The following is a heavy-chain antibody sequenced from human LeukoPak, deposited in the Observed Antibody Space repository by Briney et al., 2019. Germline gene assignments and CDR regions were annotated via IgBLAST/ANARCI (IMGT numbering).Heavy chain of an antibody. CDR3: ARATLMITFGGVIAKIPNWFDP. J-gene: IGHJ5*02. D-gene: IGHD3-16*02. CDR2: IIPIFGTA. Sequence: SVKVSCKASGGTFSSYAISWVRQAPGQGLEWMGGIIPIFGTANYAQKFQGRVTITADESTSTAYMELSSLRSDDAAVYYCARATLMITFGGVIAKIPNWFDPWGQGTLVTVSS. CDR1: GGTFSSYA. V-gene: IGHV1-69*01.